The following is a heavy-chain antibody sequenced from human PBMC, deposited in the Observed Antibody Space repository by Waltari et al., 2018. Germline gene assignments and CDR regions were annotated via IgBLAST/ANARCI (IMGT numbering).Heavy chain of an antibody. CDR3: AKDPYTGWYMDY. CDR1: GFSFSSYG. V-gene: IGHV3-30*02. Sequence: QVQLVESGGGVVRPGDSLRLSCAASGFSFSSYGMHWVRQAPGKGLEWVAFTRYDRSSQYYADSGKGRFTISSDNSRNMLYLQMNALRPEDTAVYFCAKDPYTGWYMDYWGQGILVTVSS. D-gene: IGHD6-19*01. J-gene: IGHJ4*02. CDR2: TRYDRSSQ.